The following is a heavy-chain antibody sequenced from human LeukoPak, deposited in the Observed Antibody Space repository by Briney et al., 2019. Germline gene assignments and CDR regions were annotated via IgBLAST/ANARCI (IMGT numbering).Heavy chain of an antibody. CDR1: GGSISSYY. V-gene: IGHV4-59*12. CDR2: IYYSGST. D-gene: IGHD3-3*01. Sequence: PSETLSLTCTVSGGSISSYYWSWIRQPPGKGLEWIGYIYYSGSTNYNPSLKSRVSISADTSKNQFSLKLTSMTAADTAVYYCAKNGQSGFSFDPWGQGTLVTVSS. CDR3: AKNGQSGFSFDP. J-gene: IGHJ5*02.